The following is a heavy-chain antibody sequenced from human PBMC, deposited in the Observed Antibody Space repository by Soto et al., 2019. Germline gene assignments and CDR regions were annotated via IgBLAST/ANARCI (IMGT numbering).Heavy chain of an antibody. D-gene: IGHD2-15*01. Sequence: PGGSLRLSCAASGFTFSSYGMHWVRQAPGKGLEWVAVIWYDGSNKYYADSVKGRFIISRDNSKNTLYLQMNSVRAEDTAVYYCARDRSTSFYYGMDVWGQGTTVTVSS. CDR3: ARDRSTSFYYGMDV. CDR2: IWYDGSNK. V-gene: IGHV3-33*01. CDR1: GFTFSSYG. J-gene: IGHJ6*02.